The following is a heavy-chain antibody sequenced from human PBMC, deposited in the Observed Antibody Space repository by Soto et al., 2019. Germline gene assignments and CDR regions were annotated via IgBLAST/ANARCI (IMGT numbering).Heavy chain of an antibody. J-gene: IGHJ4*02. CDR2: IYWDDDK. CDR3: AHRLVSSSNSSSWYDYFAY. CDR1: GFSLSTSGVG. V-gene: IGHV2-5*02. D-gene: IGHD6-13*01. Sequence: SGPTLVNPTQTLTLTCTFSGFSLSTSGVGVGWIRQPPGKALEWLALIYWDDDKRYSPSLKSRLTITKDTSKNQVVLTMTNMDPVDTATYYCAHRLVSSSNSSSWYDYFAYWGQGTLVTVSS.